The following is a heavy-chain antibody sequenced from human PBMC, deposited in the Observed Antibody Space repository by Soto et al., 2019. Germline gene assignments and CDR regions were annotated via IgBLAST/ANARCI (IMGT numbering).Heavy chain of an antibody. CDR1: GGSISSSSYY. CDR2: IYYSGST. CDR3: ARHDGMNTFVVVPADMDV. Sequence: QLQLQESGPGLVKPSETLSLTCTVSGGSISSSSYYWGWIRQPPGKGLEWIGSIYYSGSTYYNPSLKSRVTISVDTSKNQFSLKLSSVTAADTAVYYCARHDGMNTFVVVPADMDVWGKGTTVTVSS. V-gene: IGHV4-39*01. D-gene: IGHD2-2*01. J-gene: IGHJ6*03.